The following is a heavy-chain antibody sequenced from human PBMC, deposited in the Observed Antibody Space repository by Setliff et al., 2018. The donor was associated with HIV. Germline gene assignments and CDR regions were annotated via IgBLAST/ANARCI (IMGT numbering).Heavy chain of an antibody. CDR2: IIPVLGIT. CDR3: AKEVGGSYALGSKVLDS. J-gene: IGHJ4*02. D-gene: IGHD3-16*01. Sequence: SVKVSCKASGDTFSRSTYTWVRRAPRQGLDWMGGIIPVLGITNYAQKFQGRVILTADESTSTLYMELTSLTFEDTAVYYCAKEVGGSYALGSKVLDSWGQGTLVTVSS. CDR1: GDTFSRST. V-gene: IGHV1-69*10.